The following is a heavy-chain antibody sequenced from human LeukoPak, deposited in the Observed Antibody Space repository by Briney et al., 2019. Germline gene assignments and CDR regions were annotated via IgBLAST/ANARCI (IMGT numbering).Heavy chain of an antibody. CDR2: ISGSGDST. J-gene: IGHJ4*02. D-gene: IGHD3-10*01. CDR3: AKNGPHYYGSGSYFDY. CDR1: GFTFSSYA. Sequence: PGGSLRLSCAASGFTFSSYAMSWVRQAPGKGLEWVSAISGSGDSTYYADSVKGRFTISRDNSKNTLYLQMNSLRAEDTAVYYCAKNGPHYYGSGSYFDYWGQGTLVTVSS. V-gene: IGHV3-23*01.